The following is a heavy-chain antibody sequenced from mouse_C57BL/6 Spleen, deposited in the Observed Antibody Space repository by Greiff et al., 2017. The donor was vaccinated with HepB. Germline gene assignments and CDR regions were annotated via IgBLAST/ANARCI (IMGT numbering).Heavy chain of an antibody. D-gene: IGHD2-4*01. J-gene: IGHJ2*01. CDR2: IYPGSGST. Sequence: QVQLQQPGAELVKPGASVKMSCKASGYTFTSYWITWVKQRPGQGLEWIGDIYPGSGSTNYNEKFKSKATLTVDTSSSTAYMQLSSLTSEDSAVYYCAKGALYYDYGRYYFDYWGQGTTLTVSS. CDR1: GYTFTSYW. CDR3: AKGALYYDYGRYYFDY. V-gene: IGHV1-55*01.